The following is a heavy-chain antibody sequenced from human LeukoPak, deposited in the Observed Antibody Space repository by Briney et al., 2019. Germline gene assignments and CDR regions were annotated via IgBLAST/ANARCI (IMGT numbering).Heavy chain of an antibody. Sequence: PSETLSLTCSVSGGSISSSSYSWGWVRQPPGKGLEWIARIYYSGSTYYNPSLKSRVTISVDTSKNQFSLKLSSVTATDTAVCAGHKEGFLVRGIITKKERAYNWFDPWGQGTLVTVSS. D-gene: IGHD3-10*01. J-gene: IGHJ5*02. CDR2: IYYSGST. CDR3: HKEGFLVRGIITKKERAYNWFDP. V-gene: IGHV4-39*01. CDR1: GGSISSSSYS.